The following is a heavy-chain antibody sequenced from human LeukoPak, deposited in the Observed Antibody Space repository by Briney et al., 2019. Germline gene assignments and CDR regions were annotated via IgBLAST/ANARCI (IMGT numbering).Heavy chain of an antibody. D-gene: IGHD2-15*01. CDR2: ISRSTNHT. V-gene: IGHV3-21*01. Sequence: PGGSLRLSCAASGFTFSSYYMNWVRQAPGKGLEWVSSISRSTNHTYYADSLKGRFTISRDNAKNSLYLQMNSLRAEDTAVYYCARVSFADGGYFDYWGQRSLVTVSS. CDR1: GFTFSSYY. J-gene: IGHJ4*02. CDR3: ARVSFADGGYFDY.